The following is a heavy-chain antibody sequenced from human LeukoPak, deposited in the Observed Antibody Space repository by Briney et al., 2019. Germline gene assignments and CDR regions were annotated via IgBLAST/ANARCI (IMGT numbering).Heavy chain of an antibody. CDR3: AAGIWFRELWNWFDP. Sequence: SVKVSCKASGFTFTSSSVQWVRQARAQPLEWIGWIVVGSGNTNYAQKLQERVTITRDMSTSTAYMALSSLRSEDTAVYYCAAGIWFRELWNWFDPWGQGTLVTVSS. CDR1: GFTFTSSS. V-gene: IGHV1-58*01. J-gene: IGHJ5*02. CDR2: IVVGSGNT. D-gene: IGHD3-10*01.